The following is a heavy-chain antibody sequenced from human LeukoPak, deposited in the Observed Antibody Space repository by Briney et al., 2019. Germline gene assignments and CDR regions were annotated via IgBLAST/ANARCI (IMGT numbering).Heavy chain of an antibody. J-gene: IGHJ4*02. V-gene: IGHV3-23*01. D-gene: IGHD3-16*01. CDR1: GFTFSSYA. CDR2: ISGPSGTT. CDR3: AKSGHDYPWGSPRYLDY. Sequence: GGSLRLSCAVSGFTFSSYAMTWVRQAPGKGLEWVSGISGPSGTTYYTDSVKGRFTISGDNSRNTLYLQMNSLRAEDTAVYYCAKSGHDYPWGSPRYLDYWGQGTLVTVSS.